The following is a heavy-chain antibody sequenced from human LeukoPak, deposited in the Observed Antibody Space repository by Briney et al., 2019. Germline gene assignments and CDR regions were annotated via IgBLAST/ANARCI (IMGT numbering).Heavy chain of an antibody. CDR3: ASLSAGSAAAGTDAFDI. V-gene: IGHV1-69*04. D-gene: IGHD6-13*01. Sequence: GASVKVSCKASGGTFSSYAISWVRQAPGQGLEWMGRIIPILGIANYAQKFQGRVTITADKSTSTAYMELSRLRSEDTAVYYCASLSAGSAAAGTDAFDIWGQGTMVTVSS. CDR1: GGTFSSYA. CDR2: IIPILGIA. J-gene: IGHJ3*02.